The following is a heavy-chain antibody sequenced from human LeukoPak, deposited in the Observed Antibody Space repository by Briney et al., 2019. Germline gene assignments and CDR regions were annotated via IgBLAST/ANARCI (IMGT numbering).Heavy chain of an antibody. D-gene: IGHD3-10*01. V-gene: IGHV5-10-1*01. CDR1: GYSFISYW. CDR3: ARHYGPFMVRGVIMSYGMDV. CDR2: IDPSDSYT. Sequence: GESLKISCKGSGYSFISYWISWVRQMPGKGLEWMGRIDPSDSYTNYSPSFQGHVTISADKSISTAYLQWSSLKASDTAMYYCARHYGPFMVRGVIMSYGMDVWGQGTTVTVSS. J-gene: IGHJ6*02.